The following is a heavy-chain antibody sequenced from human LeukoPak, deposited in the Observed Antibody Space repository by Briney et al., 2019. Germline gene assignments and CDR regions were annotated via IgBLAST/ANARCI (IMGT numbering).Heavy chain of an antibody. V-gene: IGHV4-30-2*01. CDR3: ARATYSDAFDI. D-gene: IGHD2-15*01. J-gene: IGHJ3*02. Sequence: PSETLSLTCAVSGGSISSGGYSWSWIRQPPGKGLEWIGYIYHSGSTYYNPSLKSRVTISVDRSKNQFSLKLSSVTAADTAVYYCARATYSDAFDIWGQGTMVTVSS. CDR1: GGSISSGGYS. CDR2: IYHSGST.